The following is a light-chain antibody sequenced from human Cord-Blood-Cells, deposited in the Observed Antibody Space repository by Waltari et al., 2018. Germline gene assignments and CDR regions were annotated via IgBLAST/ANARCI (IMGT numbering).Light chain of an antibody. Sequence: DIQMTQSPSSLSASVGARVTITCQASQDISNYLNWDQQKPGKAPKLLIYDASNLETGVPSRFSGSGSGTDFTFTISSLQPEDIATYYCQQYDNLPITFGQGTRLEIK. V-gene: IGKV1-33*01. CDR3: QQYDNLPIT. CDR1: QDISNY. J-gene: IGKJ5*01. CDR2: DAS.